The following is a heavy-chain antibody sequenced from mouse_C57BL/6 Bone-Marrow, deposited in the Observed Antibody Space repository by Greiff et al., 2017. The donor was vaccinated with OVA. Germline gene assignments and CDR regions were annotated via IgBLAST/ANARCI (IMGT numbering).Heavy chain of an antibody. D-gene: IGHD2-3*01. CDR2: INSDGGST. Sequence: DVQLQESGGGLVQPGESLKLSCESNEYEFPSHDMSWVRKSPEKRLELVAAINSDGGSTYYPDTMERRFIISRDNTKKTLYLQMSSLRSEDTALYYCARQRESVMVTSYWGQGTTLTVSS. CDR3: ARQRESVMVTSY. J-gene: IGHJ2*01. CDR1: EYEFPSHD. V-gene: IGHV5-2*01.